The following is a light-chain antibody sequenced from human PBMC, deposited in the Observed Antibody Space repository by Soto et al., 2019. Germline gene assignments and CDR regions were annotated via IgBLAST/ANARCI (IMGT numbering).Light chain of an antibody. CDR1: QSVGRYY. Sequence: EIVLTQSPGTLSLSPGERATLSCRASQSVGRYYLAWYQQKPGQAPRLLIYHASSRATGIPDRFSGSGYGTDFTLTISRLEPEDFAEYYCQQYASSPLTFGGGTKVEIK. V-gene: IGKV3-20*01. J-gene: IGKJ4*01. CDR3: QQYASSPLT. CDR2: HAS.